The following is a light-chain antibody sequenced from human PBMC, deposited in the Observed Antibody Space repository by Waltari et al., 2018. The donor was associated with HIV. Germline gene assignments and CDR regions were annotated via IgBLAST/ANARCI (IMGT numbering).Light chain of an antibody. J-gene: IGKJ1*01. V-gene: IGKV1-39*01. Sequence: ASQSIGGSLNWYQQKPGKAPKVLIHAATTLQSGVPSRFSGSGSGTDFSLTISSLQPEDFATYVCQQTFTSPRTFGRGTKVEIK. CDR1: QSIGGS. CDR3: QQTFTSPRT. CDR2: AAT.